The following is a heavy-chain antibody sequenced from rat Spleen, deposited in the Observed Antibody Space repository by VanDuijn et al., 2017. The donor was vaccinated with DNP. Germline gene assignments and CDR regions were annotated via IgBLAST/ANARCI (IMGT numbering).Heavy chain of an antibody. D-gene: IGHD4-3*01. CDR2: ITNTGDGS. V-gene: IGHV5-31*01. CDR1: GFIFSNYW. CDR3: TTEVGYYFDY. J-gene: IGHJ2*01. Sequence: EVQLVESGGGPAQPGRSLKLSCVASGFIFSNYWMTWIRQAPGKGLEWVASITNTGDGSYYSDSVKGRFSISRDNAKSTLYLQMDSLRSEDTATYYCTTEVGYYFDYWGQGVMVTVSS.